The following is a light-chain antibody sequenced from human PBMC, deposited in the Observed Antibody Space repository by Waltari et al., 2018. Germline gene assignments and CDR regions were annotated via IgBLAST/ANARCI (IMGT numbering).Light chain of an antibody. CDR2: DVT. CDR1: TSDIGGYNY. CDR3: TSYTTTSTLVL. Sequence: QSALTQPASVSGSPGQSITISCTGTTSDIGGYNYVSWYQQHPGRAPKLMIYDVTDRPSGISIRFSGSKSGNTASLPISGLRADDEAYYYCTSYTTTSTLVLFGGGTKLTVL. J-gene: IGLJ2*01. V-gene: IGLV2-14*03.